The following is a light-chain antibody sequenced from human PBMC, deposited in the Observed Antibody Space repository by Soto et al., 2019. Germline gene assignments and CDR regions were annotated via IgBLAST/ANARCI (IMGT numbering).Light chain of an antibody. J-gene: IGKJ1*01. CDR2: GAS. CDR1: QSISTY. Sequence: DIYMTQSPSSLSAFVGDRVTITCRASQSISTYLNWYQQKPGKAPKLLIYGASSLQSGVPSRFSGSGSGTDFTLTISNLQPEDFATYYCQQSYRAWTFGQGTKVEIK. V-gene: IGKV1-39*01. CDR3: QQSYRAWT.